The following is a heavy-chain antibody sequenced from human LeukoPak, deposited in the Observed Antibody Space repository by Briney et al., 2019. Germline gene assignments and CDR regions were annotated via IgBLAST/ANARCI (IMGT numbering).Heavy chain of an antibody. Sequence: KSSETLSLTCTVSGGSISSGSYYWSWIRQPAVKGLEWIGRIYTSGSTNYNPSLKSRVTISVDTSKNQFSLKLSSVTAADTAVYYCARALVRGVRINWFDPWGQGTLVTVSS. CDR3: ARALVRGVRINWFDP. CDR1: GGSISSGSYY. V-gene: IGHV4-61*02. CDR2: IYTSGST. J-gene: IGHJ5*02. D-gene: IGHD3-10*01.